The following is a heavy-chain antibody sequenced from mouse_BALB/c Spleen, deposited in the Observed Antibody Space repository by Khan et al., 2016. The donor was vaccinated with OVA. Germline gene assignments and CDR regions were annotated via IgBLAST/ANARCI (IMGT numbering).Heavy chain of an antibody. J-gene: IGHJ3*01. CDR2: INYSGNS. D-gene: IGHD2-4*01. CDR3: ARKGYYEYDPGPY. Sequence: EVQLVESGPGLVKPSQSLSLTCTVTGYSITSEYAWNWIRQFPGNKLEWMGYINYSGNSRFNPSLKSRTSITRDTSKNQFFLQLTSVTTEDTATYYGARKGYYEYDPGPYWGQGTLVTVSA. V-gene: IGHV3-2*02. CDR1: GYSITSEYA.